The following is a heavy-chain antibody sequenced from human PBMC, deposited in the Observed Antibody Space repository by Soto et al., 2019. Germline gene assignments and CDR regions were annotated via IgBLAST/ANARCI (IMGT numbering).Heavy chain of an antibody. CDR1: GGSISSSY. Sequence: SETLSLTCTVSGGSISSSYWSWIRQPPGKGLEWIGYIHYTGSPNYNPSLKSRVTISVDTSKNQFSLRLTSVTAADTAVYYCSTLRSYAASFHIWGQGTLVTVSS. V-gene: IGHV4-59*01. CDR2: IHYTGSP. J-gene: IGHJ3*02. CDR3: STLRSYAASFHI. D-gene: IGHD1-26*01.